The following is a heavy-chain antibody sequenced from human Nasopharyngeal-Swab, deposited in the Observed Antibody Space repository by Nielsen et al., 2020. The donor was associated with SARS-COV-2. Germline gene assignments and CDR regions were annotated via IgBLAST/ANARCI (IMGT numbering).Heavy chain of an antibody. V-gene: IGHV4-59*01. J-gene: IGHJ3*02. CDR3: ASLGRLGYYDITRRRAFDI. Sequence: WIRQPPGKGLEWIGYIYYSGSTNYNPSLKSRVTISVDTSKNQFSLKLGSVTAADTAVYYCASLGRLGYYDITRRRAFDIWGQGTMVTVSS. CDR2: IYYSGST. D-gene: IGHD3-22*01.